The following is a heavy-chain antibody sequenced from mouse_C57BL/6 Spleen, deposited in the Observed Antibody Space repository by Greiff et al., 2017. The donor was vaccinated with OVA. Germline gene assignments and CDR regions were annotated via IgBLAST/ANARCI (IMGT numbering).Heavy chain of an antibody. CDR2: ILPGSGST. CDR3: ARWGLRPFAY. CDR1: ANPFPGYG. D-gene: IGHD2-4*01. V-gene: IGHV1-9*01. Sequence: QVQLQQSGAELMKPGPPGKLSARATANPFPGYGKRWVKQRPGHGLGWIGEILPGSGSTNYNEKFKGKATFTADTSSNTAYMQLSSLTTEDSAIYYCARWGLRPFAYWGQGTLVTVSA. J-gene: IGHJ3*01.